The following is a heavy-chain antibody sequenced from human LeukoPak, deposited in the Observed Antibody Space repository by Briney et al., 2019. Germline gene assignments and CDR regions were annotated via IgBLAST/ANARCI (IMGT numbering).Heavy chain of an antibody. CDR1: GYTFTGYY. V-gene: IGHV1-2*02. CDR3: ARRGSGIYYYFDY. Sequence: ASVKVSCKASGYTFTGYYMHWVRQAPGQGLEWMGWINPNSGGTNYAQKFQGRVTMTRDTSISTAYMELSRLRSDDTAVYYCARRGSGIYYYFDYWGQGTLVTVSS. D-gene: IGHD3-10*01. CDR2: INPNSGGT. J-gene: IGHJ4*02.